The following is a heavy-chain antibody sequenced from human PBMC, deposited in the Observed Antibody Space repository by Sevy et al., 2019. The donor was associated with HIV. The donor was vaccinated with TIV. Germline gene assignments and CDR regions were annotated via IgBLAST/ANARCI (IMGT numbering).Heavy chain of an antibody. Sequence: ASVKVSCKASGGTISSYAISWVRQAPGQGLEWMGGIIPIFGTANYAQKFQGRVTITADESTSTAYMELSSLRSEDTAVYYCAREGGRGSLSPFDYWGQGTLVTVSS. V-gene: IGHV1-69*13. CDR3: AREGGRGSLSPFDY. CDR1: GGTISSYA. CDR2: IIPIFGTA. D-gene: IGHD2-15*01. J-gene: IGHJ4*02.